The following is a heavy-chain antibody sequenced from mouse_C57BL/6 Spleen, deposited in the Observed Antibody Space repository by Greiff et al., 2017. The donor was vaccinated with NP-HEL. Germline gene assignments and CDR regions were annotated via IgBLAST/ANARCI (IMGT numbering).Heavy chain of an antibody. CDR1: GFTFSDYY. D-gene: IGHD2-3*01. CDR3: ARIYDGYYGWYFDV. Sequence: EVQLVESGGGLVQPGGSLKLSCAASGFTFSDYYMYWVRQTPEKRLEWVAYISNGGGSTYYPDTVKGRFTISRDNAKNTLYLQMSRLKSEDTAMYYCARIYDGYYGWYFDVWGTGTTVTVSS. J-gene: IGHJ1*03. V-gene: IGHV5-12*01. CDR2: ISNGGGST.